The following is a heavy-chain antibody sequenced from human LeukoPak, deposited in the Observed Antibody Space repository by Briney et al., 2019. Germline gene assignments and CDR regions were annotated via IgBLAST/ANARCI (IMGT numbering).Heavy chain of an antibody. CDR3: ARDSTLNLAFDV. J-gene: IGHJ3*01. V-gene: IGHV4-38-2*02. CDR2: MYFSGST. CDR1: GYSISSGYY. Sequence: SETLSLTCSVSGYSISSGYYWGWLRQSPGKGLEYIGSMYFSGSTLSNPSLESRVTISVDTSKNQVSLKLRSVTAADTAVYYCARDSTLNLAFDVWGQGTVVTVSS. D-gene: IGHD3-3*02.